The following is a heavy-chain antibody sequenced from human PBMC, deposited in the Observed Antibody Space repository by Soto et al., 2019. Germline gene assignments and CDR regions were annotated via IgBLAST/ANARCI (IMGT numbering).Heavy chain of an antibody. CDR1: GASLSDNS. Sequence: PSETLSLTCAVYGASLSDNSCKWLRQPPGKGLEWIGEINNSGTNSYNPCLRTRAPISLTTSRKQSSWNLRSVSAADTAVYYGARGRGEFDVWGQGTPVTVSS. J-gene: IGHJ5*02. D-gene: IGHD2-21*01. V-gene: IGHV4-34*01. CDR2: INNSGTN. CDR3: ARGRGEFDV.